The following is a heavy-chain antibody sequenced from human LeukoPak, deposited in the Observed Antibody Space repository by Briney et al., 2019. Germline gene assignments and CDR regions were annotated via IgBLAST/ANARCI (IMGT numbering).Heavy chain of an antibody. J-gene: IGHJ4*02. D-gene: IGHD2-2*02. Sequence: GASVKVSCKASGYTFTGYYMHWVRQAPGQGLEWMGWINPNSGGTNYAQRFQGRVTMTRDTSISTAYMELSRLRSDDTAVYYCARGASIGFCSSTSRYKAYDYWGQGTLVTVSS. CDR3: ARGASIGFCSSTSRYKAYDY. CDR1: GYTFTGYY. CDR2: INPNSGGT. V-gene: IGHV1-2*02.